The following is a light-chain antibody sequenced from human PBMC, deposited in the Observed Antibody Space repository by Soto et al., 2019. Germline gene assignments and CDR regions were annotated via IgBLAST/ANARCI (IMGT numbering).Light chain of an antibody. J-gene: IGLJ1*01. V-gene: IGLV1-51*02. CDR3: GTWDSSLTTFV. CDR1: SSNIGKYY. Sequence: QSVLTQPPSVSAAPGQKVTMSCSGSSSNIGKYYVSWHQQLPGTAAKLLIYENDKRPSGIPDRFSGSKSGTSATLGITGLQTGDEADYYCGTWDSSLTTFVFGTGTKVTVL. CDR2: END.